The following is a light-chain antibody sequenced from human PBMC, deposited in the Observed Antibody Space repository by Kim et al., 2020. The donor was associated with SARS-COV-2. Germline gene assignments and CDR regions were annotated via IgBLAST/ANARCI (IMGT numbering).Light chain of an antibody. CDR3: KQRTNWL. CDR1: QSVSGY. Sequence: LSLSTGERALLSCSASQSVSGYFAGYQQKTGQATRLIIYDTSKRATGTPARFSGSGSGTDFTLTSSSLESEDSAIYYCKQRTNWLFGQGTKLGI. J-gene: IGKJ2*01. V-gene: IGKV3-11*01. CDR2: DTS.